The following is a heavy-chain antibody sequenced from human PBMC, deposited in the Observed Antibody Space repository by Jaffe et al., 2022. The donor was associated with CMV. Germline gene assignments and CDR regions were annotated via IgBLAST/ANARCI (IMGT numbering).Heavy chain of an antibody. V-gene: IGHV3-48*02. CDR2: ITTSSSDI. J-gene: IGHJ6*02. CDR3: AKYILAMSGGYWASSRVGYGMDV. CDR1: GFTFSSFT. D-gene: IGHD3-10*01. Sequence: EVQLVESGGGFVQPGGSLRLSCAASGFTFSSFTMNWVRQAPGKGLEWVSSITTSSSDIYYADSVKGRFTISRDNARSSLYLQMSSLRDEDTAVYYCAKYILAMSGGYWASSRVGYGMDVWGRGTTVTVSS.